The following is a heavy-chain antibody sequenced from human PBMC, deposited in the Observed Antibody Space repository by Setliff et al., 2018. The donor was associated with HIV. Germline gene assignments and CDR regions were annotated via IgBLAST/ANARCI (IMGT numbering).Heavy chain of an antibody. CDR1: GYSFTDYY. D-gene: IGHD3-22*01. CDR3: ARGMDYYDTSGYYPPHAFDI. CDR2: INPKSDGT. Sequence: GASVKVSCKASGYSFTDYYIHWVRQAPGQGLEWMGWINPKSDGTNYAQKFQGWITMTRDTSISTAYMELSRLRSDDTAVYYCARGMDYYDTSGYYPPHAFDIWGQGTMVTVSS. J-gene: IGHJ3*02. V-gene: IGHV1-2*04.